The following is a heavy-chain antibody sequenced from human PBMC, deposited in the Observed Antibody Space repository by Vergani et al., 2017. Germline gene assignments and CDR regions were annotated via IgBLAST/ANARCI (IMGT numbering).Heavy chain of an antibody. J-gene: IGHJ2*01. D-gene: IGHD2-2*02. CDR2: ISSDGGST. V-gene: IGHV3-23*01. CDR1: GFTFSTYA. Sequence: EVQLLESGGGLVQPGGSLRLSCAASGFTFSTYAMTWVRQAPGKGLEWVSTISSDGGSTYYADSVKGRFTISRDNSKNTLYLQMNSLRAEDTAVYYCAIRRGYCSSTSCYKIDWYFDLWGRGTLVTVSS. CDR3: AIRRGYCSSTSCYKIDWYFDL.